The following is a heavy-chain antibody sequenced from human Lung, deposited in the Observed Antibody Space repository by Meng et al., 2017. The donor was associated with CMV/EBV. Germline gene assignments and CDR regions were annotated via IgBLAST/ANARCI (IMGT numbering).Heavy chain of an antibody. D-gene: IGHD6-19*01. CDR3: ARDPSNTSGRYAYFDY. Sequence: QVQWVQRGGEVKRPGASVRVSCKASGYTFTHHGISWIRQAPGQGLEWMGWISCYNGDTNYAQKLQGRVTMTTDTSTNTAYMDLRSLRSDDTAVYYCARDPSNTSGRYAYFDYWGQGTLVTVSS. CDR2: ISCYNGDT. CDR1: GYTFTHHG. V-gene: IGHV1-18*01. J-gene: IGHJ4*02.